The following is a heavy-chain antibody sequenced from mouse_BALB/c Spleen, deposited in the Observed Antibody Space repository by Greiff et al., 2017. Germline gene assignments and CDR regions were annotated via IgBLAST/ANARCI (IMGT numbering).Heavy chain of an antibody. D-gene: IGHD1-1*01. J-gene: IGHJ2*01. V-gene: IGHV5-9-3*01. CDR1: GFTFSSYA. CDR2: ISSGGSYT. CDR3: ARRGGITAVVEDY. Sequence: DVQLVESGGGLVKPGGSLKLSCAASGFTFSSYAMSWVRQTPEKRLEWVATISSGGSYTYYPDSVKGRFTISRDNAKNTLYLQMSSLRSEDTAMYYCARRGGITAVVEDYWGQGTTLTVSS.